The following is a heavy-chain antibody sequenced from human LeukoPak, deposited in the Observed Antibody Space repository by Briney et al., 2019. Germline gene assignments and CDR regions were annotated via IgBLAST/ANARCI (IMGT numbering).Heavy chain of an antibody. Sequence: PSETLSLTCTVSGASISSGSHYWSWIRQPAGKELEWIGRLYVSSDTTYNPSLKSRVTISADTSKNQFSLKLSSVTAADTAVYYCARDWYSSSLDSWFDPWGQGILVTVSS. CDR2: LYVSSDT. CDR3: ARDWYSSSLDSWFDP. J-gene: IGHJ5*02. V-gene: IGHV4-61*02. CDR1: GASISSGSHY. D-gene: IGHD6-13*01.